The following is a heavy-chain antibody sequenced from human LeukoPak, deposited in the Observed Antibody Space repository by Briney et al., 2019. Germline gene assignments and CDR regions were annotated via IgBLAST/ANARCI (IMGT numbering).Heavy chain of an antibody. Sequence: ASVKVSCKASGYSFTGFYIFWVRQAPGQGLEWMGWISTYNGNTNYAQKLQGRVTMTTDTSTSTAYMELRSLRSDDTAMYYCARDRMDTGTYFDYWGQGTLVTVSS. J-gene: IGHJ4*02. CDR1: GYSFTGFY. CDR2: ISTYNGNT. V-gene: IGHV1-18*01. D-gene: IGHD5-18*01. CDR3: ARDRMDTGTYFDY.